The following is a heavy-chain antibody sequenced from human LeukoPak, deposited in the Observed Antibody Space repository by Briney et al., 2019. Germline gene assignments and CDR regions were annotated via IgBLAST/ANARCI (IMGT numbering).Heavy chain of an antibody. D-gene: IGHD4-23*01. V-gene: IGHV4-59*12. CDR3: ARAVGTSRNFFDY. Sequence: SKTLSLTCTVSGGSISSYYWSWIRQPPGKGLEWIGYIYYSGSTNYNPSLKSRVTISVDTSKNQFSLKLSSVTAADTAMYYCARAVGTSRNFFDYWGQGTLVTVSS. CDR1: GGSISSYY. CDR2: IYYSGST. J-gene: IGHJ4*02.